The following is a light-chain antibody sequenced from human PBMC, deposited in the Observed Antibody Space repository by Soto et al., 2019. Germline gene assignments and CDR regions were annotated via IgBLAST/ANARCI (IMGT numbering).Light chain of an antibody. CDR2: RTS. CDR1: QSVPNNL. Sequence: ETVLTQSPGTLSLSPGDGASLSCRASQSVPNNLLAWYRQTPGQAPRLLIYRTSTRATGVPDRFSGSGSGTDFTLSISRLESEDFAVYYCQQYGTSPYTFGQGTKVEMK. CDR3: QQYGTSPYT. V-gene: IGKV3-20*01. J-gene: IGKJ2*01.